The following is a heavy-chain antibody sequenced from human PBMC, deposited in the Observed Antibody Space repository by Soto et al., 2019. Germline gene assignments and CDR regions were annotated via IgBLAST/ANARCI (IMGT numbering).Heavy chain of an antibody. V-gene: IGHV4-39*01. Sequence: SETLSLSCTVSGGSISSSSYYWGWIRQPPGKGLEWIGSIYYSGSTYYNPSLKSRVTISVDTSKNQFSLKLSSVTAADTAVYYCARRYKYSGSYYYYYGMDVWGQGTTVTVA. CDR3: ARRYKYSGSYYYYYGMDV. CDR2: IYYSGST. J-gene: IGHJ6*02. D-gene: IGHD3-10*01. CDR1: GGSISSSSYY.